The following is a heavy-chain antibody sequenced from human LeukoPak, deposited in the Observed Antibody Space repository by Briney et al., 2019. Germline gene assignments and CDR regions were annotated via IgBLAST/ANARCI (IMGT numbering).Heavy chain of an antibody. D-gene: IGHD3-22*01. CDR1: GFTFSSYG. Sequence: GRSLRLSCAASGFTFSSYGMHWVRQAPGKGLGWVAVISYDGSNKYYADSVKGRFTISRDNSKNTLYLQMNSLRAEDTAVYYCAKDSVYDYYDSSGSFDYWGQGTLVTVSS. V-gene: IGHV3-30*18. CDR3: AKDSVYDYYDSSGSFDY. J-gene: IGHJ4*02. CDR2: ISYDGSNK.